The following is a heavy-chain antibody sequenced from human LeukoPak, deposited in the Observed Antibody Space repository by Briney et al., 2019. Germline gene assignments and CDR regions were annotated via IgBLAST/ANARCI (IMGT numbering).Heavy chain of an antibody. CDR2: IKQDGSEK. D-gene: IGHD2-2*02. Sequence: GGSLRLSCAASGFTFSSYWMSWVRQAPGKGLEWVANIKQDGSEKYYVDSVKGRFTISRDNAKNSLYLQMNSLRAEDTAVYYCARDRCSSTSCYTPDAFDIWGQGTMVTVSP. CDR1: GFTFSSYW. CDR3: ARDRCSSTSCYTPDAFDI. V-gene: IGHV3-7*01. J-gene: IGHJ3*02.